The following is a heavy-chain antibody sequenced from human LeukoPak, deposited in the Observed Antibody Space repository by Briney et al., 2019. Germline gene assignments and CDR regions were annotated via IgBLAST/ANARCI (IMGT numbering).Heavy chain of an antibody. CDR3: ARHGRSTWQ. CDR2: ISTTSTYT. J-gene: IGHJ4*02. Sequence: PGGSLRLSCVASGFTFSEYYMSWIRQAPGKGLEWVSYISTTSTYTKYADSVKGRFTISRDNPKTSLDLQMNNLRAEDTAVYYCARHGRSTWQWGQGTLVTVSS. CDR1: GFTFSEYY. D-gene: IGHD6-13*01. V-gene: IGHV3-11*06.